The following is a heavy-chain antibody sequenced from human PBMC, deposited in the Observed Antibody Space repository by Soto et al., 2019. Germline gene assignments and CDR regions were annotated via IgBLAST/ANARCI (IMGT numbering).Heavy chain of an antibody. Sequence: GGSLRLSCAASGFTFSSYWMSWVRQAPGKGLEWVANIKQDGSEKYYVDSVKGRFTISRDNAKNSLYLQMNSLRAEDTAVYYCASLGPIAVAGSEAFDIWGQGTMVTVSS. J-gene: IGHJ3*02. CDR2: IKQDGSEK. CDR3: ASLGPIAVAGSEAFDI. CDR1: GFTFSSYW. D-gene: IGHD6-19*01. V-gene: IGHV3-7*01.